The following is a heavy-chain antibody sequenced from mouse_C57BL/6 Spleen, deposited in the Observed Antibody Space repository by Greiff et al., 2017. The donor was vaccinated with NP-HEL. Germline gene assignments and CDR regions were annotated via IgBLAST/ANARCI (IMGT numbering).Heavy chain of an antibody. CDR3: ARPSLYYGSRGYWYFDV. V-gene: IGHV1-9*01. J-gene: IGHJ1*03. CDR1: GYTFTGYW. Sequence: QVQLQQSGAELMKPGASVKLSCKATGYTFTGYWIEWVKQRPGHGLEWIGEILPGSGSTNYNEKFKGKATFTADTTSNTAYMKLSSLTTEDSSIYYCARPSLYYGSRGYWYFDVWGTGTTVTVSS. CDR2: ILPGSGST. D-gene: IGHD1-1*01.